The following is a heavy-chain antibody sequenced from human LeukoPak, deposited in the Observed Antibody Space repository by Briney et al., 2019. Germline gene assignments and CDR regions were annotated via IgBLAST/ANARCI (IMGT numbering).Heavy chain of an antibody. D-gene: IGHD3-22*01. Sequence: GGSLRLSCAASGFTFSSYGMSWVRQAPGKGREWVSTISGSGGSTYYADSVKGRFTISRDNSRNTLYLQMNSLRAEDTAVYYCAKEAQFYDSSGYDYWGQGTLVTVSS. V-gene: IGHV3-23*01. J-gene: IGHJ4*02. CDR3: AKEAQFYDSSGYDY. CDR2: ISGSGGST. CDR1: GFTFSSYG.